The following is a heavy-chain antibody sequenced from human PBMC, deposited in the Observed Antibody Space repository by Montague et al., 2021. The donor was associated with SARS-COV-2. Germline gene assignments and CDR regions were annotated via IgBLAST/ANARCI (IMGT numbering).Heavy chain of an antibody. V-gene: IGHV6-1*01. D-gene: IGHD6-19*01. Sequence: CAISGDSVVELRRRSEEHRPYPSKGFELLGRPYFKKKWYIDYAPSVRGRLTVNPDASKNEFSLELNYVTPEDTAVYYCVRYSGWFYFDVWGQGTLVTVSS. J-gene: IGHJ4*02. CDR3: VRYSGWFYFDV. CDR2: PYFKKKWYI. CDR1: GDSVVELRRR.